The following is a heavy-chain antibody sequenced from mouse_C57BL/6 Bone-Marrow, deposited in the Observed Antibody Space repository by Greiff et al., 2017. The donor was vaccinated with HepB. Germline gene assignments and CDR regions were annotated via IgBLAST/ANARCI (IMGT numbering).Heavy chain of an antibody. CDR2: ISNGGGST. Sequence: EVQLVESGGGLVQPGGSLKLSCAASGFTFSDYYMYWVRQTPEKRLEWVAYISNGGGSTYYPDTVKGRFTISRDNAKNTLYLQMSRLKSEDTAMYYCGDYDGAYWGQGTLVTVSA. D-gene: IGHD2-4*01. J-gene: IGHJ3*01. CDR1: GFTFSDYY. V-gene: IGHV5-12*01. CDR3: GDYDGAY.